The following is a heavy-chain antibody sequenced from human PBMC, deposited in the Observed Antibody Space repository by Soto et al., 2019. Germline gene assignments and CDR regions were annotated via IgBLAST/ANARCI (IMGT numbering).Heavy chain of an antibody. Sequence: SETLSLTCTVSGGSISSSSYYWGWIRQPPGKGLEWIGSIYYSGSTYYNPSLKSRVTISVDTSKNQFSLKLSSVTAADTAVYYCARQQLVHLDYWGQGTLVTVSS. CDR1: GGSISSSSYY. J-gene: IGHJ4*02. V-gene: IGHV4-39*01. D-gene: IGHD6-13*01. CDR2: IYYSGST. CDR3: ARQQLVHLDY.